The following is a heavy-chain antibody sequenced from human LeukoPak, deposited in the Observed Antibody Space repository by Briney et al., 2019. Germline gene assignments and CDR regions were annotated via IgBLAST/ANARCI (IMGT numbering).Heavy chain of an antibody. CDR3: ARTAGTTISSGFDY. CDR1: GGTFSSYA. Sequence: VASVTVSCKASGGTFSSYAISWVRQAPGQGLEWMGGIIPIFGTANYAQKFQGRVTITADESTSTAYMELSSLRSEDTAVYYCARTAGTTISSGFDYWGQGTLVTVS. CDR2: IIPIFGTA. D-gene: IGHD1-1*01. J-gene: IGHJ4*02. V-gene: IGHV1-69*01.